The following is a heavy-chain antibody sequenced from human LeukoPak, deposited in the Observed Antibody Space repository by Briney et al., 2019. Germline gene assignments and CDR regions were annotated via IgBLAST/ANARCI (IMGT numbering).Heavy chain of an antibody. V-gene: IGHV4-31*03. CDR1: GGSISSGGYY. CDR2: IYYSGST. D-gene: IGHD5-18*01. Sequence: PSQTLSLTCTVSGGSISSGGYYWSWIRQHPGKGLEWIGYIYYSGSTYYNPSLKSRVTISVDTSKNQFSLKLSSVTAAVTAVYYCARVYSYGYDLDYWGQGTLVTVSS. CDR3: ARVYSYGYDLDY. J-gene: IGHJ4*02.